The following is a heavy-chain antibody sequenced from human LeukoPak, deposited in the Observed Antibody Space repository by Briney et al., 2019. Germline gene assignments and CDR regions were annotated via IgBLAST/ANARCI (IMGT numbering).Heavy chain of an antibody. J-gene: IGHJ6*03. D-gene: IGHD2-15*01. V-gene: IGHV3-7*01. Sequence: PGGSLRLPCAASGFTFSSYWMSWVRQAPGKGLEWVANIKQDGSEKYYVDSVKGRFTISRDNAKNSLYLQMNSLRAEDTAVYYCARTKNIVVVVAATHHYYMDVWGKGTTVTVSS. CDR2: IKQDGSEK. CDR3: ARTKNIVVVVAATHHYYMDV. CDR1: GFTFSSYW.